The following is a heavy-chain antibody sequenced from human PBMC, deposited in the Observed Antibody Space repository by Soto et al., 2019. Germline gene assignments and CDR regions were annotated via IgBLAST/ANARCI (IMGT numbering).Heavy chain of an antibody. D-gene: IGHD2-2*01. CDR2: ISGSGTNT. V-gene: IGHV3-23*01. CDR1: GFTFSRYA. J-gene: IGHJ4*02. CDR3: AKTSRSDIGSQDY. Sequence: GGSLRLSCAASGFTFSRYAMSWVRQAPGKGLEWVSAISGSGTNTYYADSVKGRFTISRDNPKNTLSLQMNSLRAEDTAVYYCAKTSRSDIGSQDYWGQGTLVTVSS.